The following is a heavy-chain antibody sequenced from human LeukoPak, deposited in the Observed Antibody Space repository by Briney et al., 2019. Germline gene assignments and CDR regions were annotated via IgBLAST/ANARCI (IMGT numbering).Heavy chain of an antibody. CDR3: ARHERLEYFHH. CDR2: IYYSGST. CDR1: GNSVNSSDYY. Sequence: SETLSLTCTVSGNSVNSSDYYWGWIRQPPGEGLEWIGSIYYSGSTYYKPSLKSRVTISVDTSKNQFSLKLTSVTAADTAVYYCARHERLEYFHHWGQGTLVTVSS. V-gene: IGHV4-39*01. D-gene: IGHD1-1*01. J-gene: IGHJ1*01.